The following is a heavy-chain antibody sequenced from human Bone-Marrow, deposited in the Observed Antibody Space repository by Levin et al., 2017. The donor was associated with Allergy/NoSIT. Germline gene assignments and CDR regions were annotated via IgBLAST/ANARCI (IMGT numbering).Heavy chain of an antibody. D-gene: IGHD3-3*01. CDR3: ARVFGGRRLTLLLDWFDS. CDR1: GYTFIGYY. Sequence: GASVKVSCKASGYTFIGYYIHWVRQAPGQGLEWMGWISPNSGDTNSAQKFQGRVTMTRDTSISTVYMELSSLRSDDTAVYFCARVFGGRRLTLLLDWFDSWGQGTLVTVSS. V-gene: IGHV1-2*02. J-gene: IGHJ5*01. CDR2: ISPNSGDT.